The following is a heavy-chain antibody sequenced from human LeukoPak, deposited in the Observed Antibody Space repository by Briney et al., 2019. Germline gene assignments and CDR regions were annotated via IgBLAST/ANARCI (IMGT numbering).Heavy chain of an antibody. D-gene: IGHD3-10*01. CDR2: MNPNSGNT. Sequence: ASVKVSCKASGYTFISYDINWVRQATGQGLEWMGWMNPNSGNTGYAQKFQGRVTMTRNTSISTAYMELSSLRSEDTAVYYCARGGAYGSGSLYYYYGMDVWGQGTTVTVSS. CDR3: ARGGAYGSGSLYYYYGMDV. CDR1: GYTFISYD. V-gene: IGHV1-8*01. J-gene: IGHJ6*02.